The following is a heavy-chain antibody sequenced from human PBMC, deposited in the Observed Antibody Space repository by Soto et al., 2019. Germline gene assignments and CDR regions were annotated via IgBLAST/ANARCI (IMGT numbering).Heavy chain of an antibody. D-gene: IGHD3-3*01. V-gene: IGHV4-34*01. Sequence: PSETLSLTCAVYGGSFSGYYWSWIRQPPGKGLEWIGEINHSGSTNYNPSLKSRVTISVDTSKNQFSLKLSSVTAADTAVYYCARGRGGFITIFGVVTLYYYYGMDVWG. J-gene: IGHJ6*02. CDR3: ARGRGGFITIFGVVTLYYYYGMDV. CDR1: GGSFSGYY. CDR2: INHSGST.